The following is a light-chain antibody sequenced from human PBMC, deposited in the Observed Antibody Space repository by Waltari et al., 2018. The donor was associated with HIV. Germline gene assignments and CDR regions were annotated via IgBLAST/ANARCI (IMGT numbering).Light chain of an antibody. Sequence: QSVLTQPPSASGTPGQRVTISCSGSSSNIGSHYVYWYQQLPGTAPKLLIYRNNQRPSGVPDRFSGSKSGTSASLAISGLRSEDEADYYCAAWGDSLSSYVFGTGTEVTVL. CDR1: SSNIGSHY. CDR3: AAWGDSLSSYV. J-gene: IGLJ1*01. V-gene: IGLV1-47*01. CDR2: RNN.